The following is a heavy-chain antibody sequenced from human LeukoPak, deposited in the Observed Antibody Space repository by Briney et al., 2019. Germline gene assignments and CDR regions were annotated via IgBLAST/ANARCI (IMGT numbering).Heavy chain of an antibody. V-gene: IGHV4-34*01. CDR1: GGSFSGYY. CDR2: INHSGST. Sequence: SETLSLTCAVYGGSFSGYYWSWIRQPPGKGLEWIGEINHSGSTNYNPSLKSRVTISVDTSKNQFSLKLSSVTAADTAVYYCARALWGSGSYPPFDYWGQGTLVTVSS. J-gene: IGHJ4*02. CDR3: ARALWGSGSYPPFDY. D-gene: IGHD3-10*01.